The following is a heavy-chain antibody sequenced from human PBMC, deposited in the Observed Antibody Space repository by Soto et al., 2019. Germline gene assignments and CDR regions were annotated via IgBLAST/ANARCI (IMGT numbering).Heavy chain of an antibody. CDR2: VYYLGST. CDR1: GGSMSEYF. J-gene: IGHJ4*02. D-gene: IGHD3-10*01. Sequence: SETLSLTCSISGGSMSEYFWSWIRQSPERGLEWIGYVYYLGSTDYNPSLKSRVTISVDTSKRQFSLRLSSVTAADAAIYYCARDGYDGSGGPYPAYWGPGPQFTVSS. CDR3: ARDGYDGSGGPYPAY. V-gene: IGHV4-59*01.